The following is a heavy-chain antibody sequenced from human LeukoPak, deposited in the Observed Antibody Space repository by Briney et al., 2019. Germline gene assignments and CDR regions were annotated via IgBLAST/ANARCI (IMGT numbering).Heavy chain of an antibody. J-gene: IGHJ4*02. Sequence: PGGSLRLSCTSSRFSFGDYSMTWVRQAPGKGLEWVGFIRSKAYGGTTEYAASVKGRFTISRDDSKSIAYLQMNSLKTEDTAVYHCASRSGRQWLPYFDYWGQGTLVTVSS. CDR3: ASRSGRQWLPYFDY. CDR2: IRSKAYGGTT. V-gene: IGHV3-49*04. D-gene: IGHD1-26*01. CDR1: RFSFGDYS.